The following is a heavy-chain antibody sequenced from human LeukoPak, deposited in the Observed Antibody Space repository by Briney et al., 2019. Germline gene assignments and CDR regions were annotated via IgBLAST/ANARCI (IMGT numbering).Heavy chain of an antibody. V-gene: IGHV1-18*04. D-gene: IGHD3-16*01. J-gene: IGHJ4*02. CDR2: ISAYNGNT. CDR3: ASSRAGGYFDY. CDR1: GYTFTSYG. Sequence: ASVKVSCKASGYTFTSYGISWVRQAPGQGLEWMGWISAYNGNTNYAQKLQGRVTLTTDTSTSTAYMELRSLRSDDTAVYYCASSRAGGYFDYWGQGTLVTVSS.